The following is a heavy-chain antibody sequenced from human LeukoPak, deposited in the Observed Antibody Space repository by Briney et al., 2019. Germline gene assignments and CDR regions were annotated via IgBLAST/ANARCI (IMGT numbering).Heavy chain of an antibody. CDR2: LGSRGTSI. D-gene: IGHD3-22*01. CDR3: AKDKLTYYYDSSGYYPYYYYYGMDV. CDR1: GFTLSSYS. J-gene: IGHJ6*02. Sequence: PGGSLRLSCAASGFTLSSYSMNWVRQAPGKGLEWVSSLGSRGTSIYYADSVKGRCTISRDNAKNSLYLQMNSLRAEDTAVYYCAKDKLTYYYDSSGYYPYYYYYGMDVWGQGTTVTVSS. V-gene: IGHV3-21*01.